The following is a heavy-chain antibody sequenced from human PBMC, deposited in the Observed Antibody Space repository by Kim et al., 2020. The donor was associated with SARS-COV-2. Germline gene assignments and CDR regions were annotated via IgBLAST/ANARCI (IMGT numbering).Heavy chain of an antibody. J-gene: IGHJ4*02. CDR3: ARDLPLTPGIAAAGLFDY. Sequence: GGSLRLSCAASGFTFSSYGMHWVRQAPGKGLEWVAVIWYDGSNKYYADSVKGRFTISRDNSKNTLYLQMNSLRAEDTAVYYCARDLPLTPGIAAAGLFDYWGQGTLVTVSS. D-gene: IGHD6-13*01. CDR1: GFTFSSYG. CDR2: IWYDGSNK. V-gene: IGHV3-33*01.